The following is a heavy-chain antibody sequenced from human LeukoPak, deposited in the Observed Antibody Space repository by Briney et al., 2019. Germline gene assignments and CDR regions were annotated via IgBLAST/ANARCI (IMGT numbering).Heavy chain of an antibody. CDR3: ARQDSGSLWIDY. V-gene: IGHV5-51*01. D-gene: IGHD3-10*01. J-gene: IGHJ4*02. Sequence: GEPLKISCKGSGSRFTSYWIGWVRQMPGKGLEGMGIIYPGDPDTRITPSFQGQVTISADKSISTAYLQWSSLKASDTAMNYCARQDSGSLWIDYSGQGTLVTVSP. CDR2: IYPGDPDT. CDR1: GSRFTSYW.